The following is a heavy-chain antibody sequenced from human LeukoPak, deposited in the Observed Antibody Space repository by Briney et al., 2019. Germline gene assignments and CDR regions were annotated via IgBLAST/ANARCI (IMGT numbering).Heavy chain of an antibody. CDR1: GYSFTNYW. V-gene: IGHV5-51*01. D-gene: IGHD3-10*01. CDR3: ARHPPYYGSGHYFDY. J-gene: IGHJ4*02. CDR2: IYPGDSDT. Sequence: GESLKISCKGSGYSFTNYWIGWVRQMPGKGLEWMGIIYPGDSDTRYSPSFQGQVTISADKSISTAYLQWSSLKASDTAMYYCARHPPYYGSGHYFDYWGQGTLVTVSS.